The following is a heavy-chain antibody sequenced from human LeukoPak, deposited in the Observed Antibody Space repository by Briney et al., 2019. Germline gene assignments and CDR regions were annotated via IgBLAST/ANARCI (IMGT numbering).Heavy chain of an antibody. CDR1: GFIFSSYW. V-gene: IGHV3-7*01. CDR2: IKQDGSEK. D-gene: IGHD1-7*01. J-gene: IGHJ4*02. Sequence: QPGGSLRLSCAASGFIFSSYWMSWVRQAPGKGLEWVANIKQDGSEKYYVESVKGRFTISRDNAKNSLYLQMNSLRAEDTAVYYCARVFNWNSRGGHYFDYWGQGTLVTVSS. CDR3: ARVFNWNSRGGHYFDY.